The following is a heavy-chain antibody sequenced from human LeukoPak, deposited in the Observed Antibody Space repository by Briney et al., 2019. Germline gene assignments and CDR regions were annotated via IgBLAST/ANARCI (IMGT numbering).Heavy chain of an antibody. J-gene: IGHJ4*02. CDR3: ARDGVDAGIYFDY. CDR1: GFMFSTHW. CDR2: INQDGRET. V-gene: IGHV3-7*01. D-gene: IGHD6-13*01. Sequence: PGGSLRLSCGASGFMFSTHWMSWVRQAPGKGLEWVANINQDGRETYYVDSVKGRFTISRDNAQNSLYLQMNSLRAEDTAVYYCARDGVDAGIYFDYWGQGALVTVFS.